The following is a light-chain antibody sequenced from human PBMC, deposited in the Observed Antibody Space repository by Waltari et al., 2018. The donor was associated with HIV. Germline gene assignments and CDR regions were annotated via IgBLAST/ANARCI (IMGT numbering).Light chain of an antibody. J-gene: IGKJ1*01. CDR3: QQYYNTPRT. V-gene: IGKV4-1*01. Sequence: DIVMTQSPDSLAVSLGERATINCKSSQSSLYSSNNKNYLAWYQQKPGQLPKLLLYWESTRQSGFPDRVNGSGSERNYSLTISSLQAEDVAVYYCQQYYNTPRTCGQGTKVEIK. CDR1: QSSLYSSNNKNY. CDR2: WES.